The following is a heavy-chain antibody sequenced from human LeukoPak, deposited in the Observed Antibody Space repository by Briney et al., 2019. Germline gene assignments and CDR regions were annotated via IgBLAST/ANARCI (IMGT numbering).Heavy chain of an antibody. CDR2: FDYSGGT. V-gene: IGHV4-39*01. CDR3: ARHGSAGTA. D-gene: IGHD6-13*01. Sequence: SETLSLTCTVSGGSIRGTSYYWGWIRQPPGKGLEWIGSFDYSGGTYYNASLNSRVTISIDTANKQFSLKLTSVIAADTAVYYCARHGSAGTAWGQGTLVTVSS. J-gene: IGHJ5*02. CDR1: GGSIRGTSYY.